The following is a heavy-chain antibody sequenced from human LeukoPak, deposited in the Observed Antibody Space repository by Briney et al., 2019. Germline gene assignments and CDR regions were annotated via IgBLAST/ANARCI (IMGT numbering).Heavy chain of an antibody. D-gene: IGHD2-2*01. CDR3: ARRPHRSSTNWSDP. CDR2: IYYSGST. Sequence: SETLSLTCTVSGGSISSSSYYWGWIRQPPGKGLEWIGSIYYSGSTYYNPSLKSRVTISVDTSKNQFSLKLSSVTAADTAVYYCARRPHRSSTNWSDPWGQGTLVTVSS. J-gene: IGHJ5*02. V-gene: IGHV4-39*01. CDR1: GGSISSSSYY.